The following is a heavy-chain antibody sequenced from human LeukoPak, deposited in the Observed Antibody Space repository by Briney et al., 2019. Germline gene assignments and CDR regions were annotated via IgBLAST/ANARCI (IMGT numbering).Heavy chain of an antibody. V-gene: IGHV3-21*06. Sequence: GGSLRLSWAASGFTFSSYSMNWVRQAPGKGLEWVSSISSGSTYMYYADSVKGRFTISRDNAQNSVFLQMNSLRAEDTAVYYCGRVGGRSKAAKGDAFDIWGQGTMVVVSS. CDR2: ISSGSTYM. CDR1: GFTFSSYS. CDR3: GRVGGRSKAAKGDAFDI. J-gene: IGHJ3*02. D-gene: IGHD6-25*01.